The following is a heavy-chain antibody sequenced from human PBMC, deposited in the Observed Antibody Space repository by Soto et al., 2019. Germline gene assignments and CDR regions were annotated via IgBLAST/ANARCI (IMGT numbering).Heavy chain of an antibody. V-gene: IGHV3-23*01. J-gene: IGHJ4*02. D-gene: IGHD6-19*01. CDR3: AKWDGAVPADIAVAGTSVDY. CDR2: ISGSGGST. CDR1: GFTFSSYA. Sequence: LSLTCAASGFTFSSYAMSWVRQAPGKGVGWVSAISGSGGSTYYADSVKGRFTISRDNSKNTLYLQMNSLRDEETAVYYCAKWDGAVPADIAVAGTSVDYWGQGTLVTVSS.